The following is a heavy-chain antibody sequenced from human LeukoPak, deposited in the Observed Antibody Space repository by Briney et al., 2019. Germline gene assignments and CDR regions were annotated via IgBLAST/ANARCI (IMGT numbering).Heavy chain of an antibody. J-gene: IGHJ5*02. D-gene: IGHD1-26*01. CDR3: AREASSDPRLSSYFLDV. CDR2: IHHSGMT. Sequence: PSETLALTCSVSGDSIRSHFWSWIRKPPGKGLEWIGYIHHSGMTNYNSALKSRATLSVDTSTNQFSLKLTSVTAADTAFYFCAREASSDPRLSSYFLDVWGQGTLVTVSS. CDR1: GDSIRSHF. V-gene: IGHV4-59*11.